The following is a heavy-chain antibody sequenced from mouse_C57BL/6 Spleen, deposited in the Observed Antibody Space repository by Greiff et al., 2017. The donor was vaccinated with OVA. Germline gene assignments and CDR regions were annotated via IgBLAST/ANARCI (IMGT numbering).Heavy chain of an antibody. V-gene: IGHV1-15*01. Sequence: QVQLKQSGAELVRPGASVTLSCKASGYTFTDYEMHWVKQTPVHGLEWIGAIDPETGGTAYNQKFKGKAILTADKSSSTAYMELRSLTSEDSAVYYCTRWGFLWFAYWGQGTLVTVSA. CDR1: GYTFTDYE. CDR3: TRWGFLWFAY. J-gene: IGHJ3*01. CDR2: IDPETGGT.